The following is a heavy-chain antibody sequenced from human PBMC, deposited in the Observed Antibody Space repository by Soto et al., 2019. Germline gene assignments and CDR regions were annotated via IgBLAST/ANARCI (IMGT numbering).Heavy chain of an antibody. CDR2: ISWDSGRI. CDR1: GFTFSSYS. Sequence: PGGSLRLCCAASGFTFSSYSMYWVRQGPGKGLEWVSGISWDSGRIGYADSVKGRFTISRDNAKNSLYLQMNSLRPEDTALYYCAKARLWGGDGYNSYYYNAMDVWGQGTTVTVSS. D-gene: IGHD3-16*01. J-gene: IGHJ6*02. CDR3: AKARLWGGDGYNSYYYNAMDV. V-gene: IGHV3-9*01.